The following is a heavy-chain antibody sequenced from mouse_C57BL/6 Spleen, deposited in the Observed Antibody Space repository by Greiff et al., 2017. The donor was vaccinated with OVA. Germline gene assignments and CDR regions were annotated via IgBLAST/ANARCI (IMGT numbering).Heavy chain of an antibody. D-gene: IGHD1-1*01. Sequence: QVQLQQSGAELVMPGASVKLSCKASGYTFTSYWMHWVKQRPGQGLEWIGEIDPSDSYTNYNQKFKGKSTLTVDKSSSTAYMQLSSLTSEDSAVYYCARRWHYYGSSYDWYFDVWGTGTTVTVSS. CDR2: IDPSDSYT. J-gene: IGHJ1*03. V-gene: IGHV1-69*01. CDR3: ARRWHYYGSSYDWYFDV. CDR1: GYTFTSYW.